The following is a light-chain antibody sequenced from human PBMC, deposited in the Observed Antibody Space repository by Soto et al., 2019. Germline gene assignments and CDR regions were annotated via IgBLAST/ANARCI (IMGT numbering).Light chain of an antibody. CDR2: AAS. CDR3: QHSYSTPWT. CDR1: QTISSY. V-gene: IGKV1-39*01. Sequence: DIQMTQSPSSLSASVGDRVTITCRPSQTISSYLNWYQQKPGKAPKLLIYAASSLQSGVPSRFSGSGSGTDFTLTISSLQPEDFATYYCQHSYSTPWTFGQGTKVEIK. J-gene: IGKJ1*01.